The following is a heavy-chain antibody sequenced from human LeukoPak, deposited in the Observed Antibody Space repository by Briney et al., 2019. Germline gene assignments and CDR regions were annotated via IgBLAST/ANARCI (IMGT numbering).Heavy chain of an antibody. J-gene: IGHJ4*02. CDR2: IYHSGST. CDR1: GGSISSSSYY. Sequence: SETLSLTCTVSGGSISSSSYYWGWIRQPPGKGLEWIGYIYHSGSTYYNPSLKSRVTISVDRSKNQFSLKLSSVTAADTAVYYCARDRAPGSGSYYVDYWGQGTLVTVSS. V-gene: IGHV4-39*07. CDR3: ARDRAPGSGSYYVDY. D-gene: IGHD1-26*01.